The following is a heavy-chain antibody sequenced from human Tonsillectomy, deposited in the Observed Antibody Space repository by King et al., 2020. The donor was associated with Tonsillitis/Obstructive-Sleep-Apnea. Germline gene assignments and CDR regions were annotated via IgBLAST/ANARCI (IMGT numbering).Heavy chain of an antibody. D-gene: IGHD2-21*02. V-gene: IGHV2-70*11. Sequence: VTLKESGPALVKPTQTLTLTCTFSGFSLNTSGMCVTWIRQPPGKALEWLARIDWDDDKYYSRSLKTRLTISKDTSKNQAFLTMTNLDRVDTAKYYCARTRVTATADAFDIWGQGTMVTVSS. CDR1: GFSLNTSGMC. J-gene: IGHJ3*02. CDR3: ARTRVTATADAFDI. CDR2: IDWDDDK.